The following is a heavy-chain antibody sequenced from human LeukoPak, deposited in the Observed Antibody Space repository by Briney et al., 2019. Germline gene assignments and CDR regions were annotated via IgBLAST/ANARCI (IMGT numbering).Heavy chain of an antibody. Sequence: GGSLRLSCAVSGFTVSSNYVSWVRQAPGNGLEWVSIIYSGGTTYYADSVKARFTISRDNSKNRVYLRMNRLIAEDTAVFYCARVTTDAFDIWGPGTMVTVSS. CDR2: IYSGGTT. CDR3: ARVTTDAFDI. D-gene: IGHD4-11*01. J-gene: IGHJ3*02. CDR1: GFTVSSNY. V-gene: IGHV3-66*01.